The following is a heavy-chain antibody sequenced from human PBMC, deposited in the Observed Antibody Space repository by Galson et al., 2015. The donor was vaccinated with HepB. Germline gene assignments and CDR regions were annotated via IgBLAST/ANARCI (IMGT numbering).Heavy chain of an antibody. Sequence: SLRLSCAASGFTFGSYAMSWVRQAPGKGLECVSNISASSGSTNYADSVKGRFTIYRDNSKNTLYQQMDSLRAEDTAVYYCVKDPKYYYDSSGYFYIPPPDQRRWGQGTLVTVSS. V-gene: IGHV3-23*01. J-gene: IGHJ4*02. D-gene: IGHD3-22*01. CDR3: VKDPKYYYDSSGYFYIPPPDQRR. CDR1: GFTFGSYA. CDR2: ISASSGST.